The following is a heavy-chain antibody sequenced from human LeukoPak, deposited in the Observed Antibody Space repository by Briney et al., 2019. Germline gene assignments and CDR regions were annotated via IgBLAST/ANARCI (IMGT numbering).Heavy chain of an antibody. D-gene: IGHD5-18*01. CDR3: ARDRSLRGLWLRNWFDP. Sequence: SVKVSCKASGGTFSSYAISWVRQAPGHGLEWMGGIIPIFGTANYAQKFQGRVTITADESTSTAYMELSSLRSEDTAVYYCARDRSLRGLWLRNWFDPWGQGTLVTVSS. V-gene: IGHV1-69*01. CDR2: IIPIFGTA. J-gene: IGHJ5*02. CDR1: GGTFSSYA.